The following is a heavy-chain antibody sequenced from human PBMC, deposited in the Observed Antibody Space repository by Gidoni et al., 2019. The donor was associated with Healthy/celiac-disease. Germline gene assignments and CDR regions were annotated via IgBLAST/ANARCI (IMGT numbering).Heavy chain of an antibody. Sequence: EVQLLQSGAEVKKPGEPRKISCKGSRYSFTSYWIGWALQMPGKGREWGGIIYPGDSDTRYSPSFQGQVTSSADKSISTAYLQWSSLKASDTAMYYCARGVVGAGGAGFDYWGQGTLVTVSS. CDR3: ARGVVGAGGAGFDY. CDR1: RYSFTSYW. J-gene: IGHJ4*02. CDR2: IYPGDSDT. V-gene: IGHV5-51*01. D-gene: IGHD1-26*01.